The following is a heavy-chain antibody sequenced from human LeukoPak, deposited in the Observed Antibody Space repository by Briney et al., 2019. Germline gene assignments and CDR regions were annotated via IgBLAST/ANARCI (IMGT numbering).Heavy chain of an antibody. D-gene: IGHD4-23*01. CDR3: ARDLSPRTTVVTRAFDY. CDR2: MNPNSGNT. Sequence: GASVKVSCKASGYTFTSYDINWVRQATGQGLEWMGWMNPNSGNTGYAQKFQGRVTMTKNTSISTAYMELSSLRSEDTAVYFCARDLSPRTTVVTRAFDYWGQGTLVTVSS. CDR1: GYTFTSYD. J-gene: IGHJ4*02. V-gene: IGHV1-8*01.